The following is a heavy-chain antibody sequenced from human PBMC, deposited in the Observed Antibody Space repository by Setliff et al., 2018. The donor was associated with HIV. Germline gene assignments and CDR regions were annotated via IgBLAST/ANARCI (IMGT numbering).Heavy chain of an antibody. D-gene: IGHD1-26*01. CDR1: GYTFTNYW. CDR2: IYPGDSVT. Sequence: GESLKISCRASGYTFTNYWTGWVRQMSGKGLEWIGVIYPGDSVTRYSPSFQGQVSISADTSITTAYLQWSSLKASDTAIYYCTRRRRAPGTESLEAYWGQGTLVTVSS. V-gene: IGHV5-51*01. J-gene: IGHJ4*02. CDR3: TRRRRAPGTESLEAY.